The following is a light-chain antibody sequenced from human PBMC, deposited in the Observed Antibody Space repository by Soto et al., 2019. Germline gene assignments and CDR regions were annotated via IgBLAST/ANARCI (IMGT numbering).Light chain of an antibody. CDR1: RSVSSY. Sequence: EIVWTQSPATLSLSPGESATLSCRASRSVSSYLAWYQQKPGQAPRLLIYGASTRATDVPARFSGSGSGTDFTLTISSLEPEDFAVYYCQQRSNWPPTFGQGTKVDI. CDR2: GAS. V-gene: IGKV3-11*01. J-gene: IGKJ1*01. CDR3: QQRSNWPPT.